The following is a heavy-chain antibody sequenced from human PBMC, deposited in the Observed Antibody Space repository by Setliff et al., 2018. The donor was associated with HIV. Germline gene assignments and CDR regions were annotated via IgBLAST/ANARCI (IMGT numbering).Heavy chain of an antibody. CDR2: IYYSGSS. D-gene: IGHD3-22*01. J-gene: IGHJ4*02. CDR1: GGTITTSNFY. V-gene: IGHV4-39*01. Sequence: PSETLSLTCTVSGGTITTSNFYWGWIRQPPGKGLEWIGDIYYSGSSHYNPSLKSRVTVSVDTSRNQFSLRLSSVTAADPAAYYCARRPSPYYYYDSSGYSGGNVDYWGRGTLVTVSS. CDR3: ARRPSPYYYYDSSGYSGGNVDY.